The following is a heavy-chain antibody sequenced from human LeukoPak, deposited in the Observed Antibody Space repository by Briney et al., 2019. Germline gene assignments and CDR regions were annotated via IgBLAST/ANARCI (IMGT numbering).Heavy chain of an antibody. Sequence: GGSLRLSCAVSGITLSNYGMSWVRQAPGKGPEWVAGISDSGGSTNYADSVKGRFTISRDNPKNTLYLQMNSLRAEDTAVYFCAKRGVVIRVILVGFHKEAYYFDSWGQGALVTVSS. D-gene: IGHD3-22*01. CDR3: AKRGVVIRVILVGFHKEAYYFDS. CDR2: ISDSGGST. J-gene: IGHJ4*02. V-gene: IGHV3-23*01. CDR1: GITLSNYG.